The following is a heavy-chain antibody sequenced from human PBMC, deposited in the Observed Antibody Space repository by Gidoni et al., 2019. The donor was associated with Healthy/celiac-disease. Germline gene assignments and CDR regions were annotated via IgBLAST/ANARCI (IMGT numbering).Heavy chain of an antibody. CDR2: IIPIFGTA. V-gene: IGHV1-69*01. D-gene: IGHD6-6*01. Sequence: QVQLVQSGAEVKKPGSSVKVSCKASGGTVSSYAISWVRQAPGQGLEWMGGIIPIFGTANYAQKFQGRVTITADESTSTAYMELSSLRSEDTAVYYCARPAQGLAARIYYYGMDVWGQGTTVTVSS. J-gene: IGHJ6*02. CDR3: ARPAQGLAARIYYYGMDV. CDR1: GGTVSSYA.